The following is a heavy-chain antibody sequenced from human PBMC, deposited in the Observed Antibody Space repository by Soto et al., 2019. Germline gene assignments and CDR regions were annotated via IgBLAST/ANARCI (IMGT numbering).Heavy chain of an antibody. CDR2: ISSSSNYI. CDR1: GFSFSSYS. J-gene: IGHJ4*02. D-gene: IGHD5-12*01. V-gene: IGHV3-21*01. CDR3: ARSYSGYDWGLY. Sequence: GGSLRLSCAASGFSFSSYSMNWVRQAPGKGLEWVSSISSSSNYIYYADSVKGRFTISRDNAKNSLYLQMNSLRAEDTAVYYCARSYSGYDWGLYWGQGVLVTVSS.